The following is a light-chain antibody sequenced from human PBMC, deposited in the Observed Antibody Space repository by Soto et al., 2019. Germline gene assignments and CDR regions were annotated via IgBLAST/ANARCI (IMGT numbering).Light chain of an antibody. Sequence: DIVLTQSPGTLSLSPGERATLSCRASQDVKNNYLAWYQQKPGQPPRLLIRGASRSAAGLPDRFSGSGSGTAFTLTINRLEPEDFAVYYCQEYGSSPGTFGQGTKLEI. CDR3: QEYGSSPGT. CDR1: QDVKNNY. CDR2: GAS. V-gene: IGKV3-20*01. J-gene: IGKJ2*01.